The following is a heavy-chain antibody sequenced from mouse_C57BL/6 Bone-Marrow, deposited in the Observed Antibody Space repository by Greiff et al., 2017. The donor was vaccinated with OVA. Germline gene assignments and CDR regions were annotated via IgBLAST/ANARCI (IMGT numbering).Heavy chain of an antibody. Sequence: QVQLQQPGAELVRPGSSVKLSCKASGYTSTSYWMHWVKQRPIQGLEWIGNIDPSDSETHYNQKFKDKATLTVDKSSSTAYMQLSSLTSEDSAVYYCARVGGLRREYYAMDYWGQGTSVTVSS. J-gene: IGHJ4*01. CDR1: GYTSTSYW. CDR3: ARVGGLRREYYAMDY. D-gene: IGHD2-4*01. V-gene: IGHV1-52*01. CDR2: IDPSDSET.